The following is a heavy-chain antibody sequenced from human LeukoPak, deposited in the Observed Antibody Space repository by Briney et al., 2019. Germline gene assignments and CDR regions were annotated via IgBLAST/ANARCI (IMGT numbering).Heavy chain of an antibody. CDR2: IYHSGST. D-gene: IGHD3-10*01. J-gene: IGHJ4*02. CDR3: ASRNYYGSGSYYNVTDY. CDR1: GGSISSGGYS. Sequence: SQTLSLTCAVSGGSISSGGYSWSWIRQPPGKGLEWIGYIYHSGSTNYNPSLKSRVTISVDTSKNQFSLKLSSVTAADTAVYYCASRNYYGSGSYYNVTDYWGQGTLVTVSS. V-gene: IGHV4-30-2*01.